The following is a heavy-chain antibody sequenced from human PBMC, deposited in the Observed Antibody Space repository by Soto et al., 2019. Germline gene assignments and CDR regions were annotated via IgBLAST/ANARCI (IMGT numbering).Heavy chain of an antibody. D-gene: IGHD2-21*02. Sequence: SETLSLTCIVSGESISSSSYYWGWIRQPPGKGLEWIGSIYYSGRTYYNPSFKSRVTISIDTTKNQFSLKLSSVTATDTAVYYCARQRTTVVTQAYFDHWGQGALVTVSS. V-gene: IGHV4-39*01. J-gene: IGHJ4*02. CDR2: IYYSGRT. CDR3: ARQRTTVVTQAYFDH. CDR1: GESISSSSYY.